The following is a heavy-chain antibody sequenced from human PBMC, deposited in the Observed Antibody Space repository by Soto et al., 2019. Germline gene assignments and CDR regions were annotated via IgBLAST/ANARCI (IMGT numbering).Heavy chain of an antibody. D-gene: IGHD2-15*01. CDR1: GYSFTSYG. Sequence: ASVKVSCKASGYSFTSYGITWVRQAPGQGLEWMGGFDPEDGETIYAQKFQGRVTMTEDTYTDTAYMELSSLRSEDTAVYYCATDYGGNWAFDYWGQGTLVTVSS. J-gene: IGHJ4*02. V-gene: IGHV1-24*01. CDR2: FDPEDGET. CDR3: ATDYGGNWAFDY.